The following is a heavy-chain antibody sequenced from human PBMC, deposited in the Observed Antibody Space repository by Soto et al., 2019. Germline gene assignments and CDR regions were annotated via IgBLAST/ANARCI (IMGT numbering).Heavy chain of an antibody. J-gene: IGHJ6*02. CDR1: GFTFSSYG. CDR3: AKDASSSWLYYYYYYGMDV. D-gene: IGHD6-13*01. V-gene: IGHV3-30*18. Sequence: QVQLVESGGGVVQPGRSLRLSCAASGFTFSSYGMHWVRQAPGKGLEWVAVISYDGSNKYYADSVKGRFTISRDNSKNTLYLQMNSLRAEDTAVYYCAKDASSSWLYYYYYYGMDVWGQGTTVTVSS. CDR2: ISYDGSNK.